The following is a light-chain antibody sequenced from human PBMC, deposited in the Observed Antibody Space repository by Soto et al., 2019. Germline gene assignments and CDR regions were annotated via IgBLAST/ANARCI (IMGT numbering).Light chain of an antibody. CDR2: EVT. V-gene: IGLV2-23*02. J-gene: IGLJ1*01. CDR1: SSDVGTYNL. Sequence: QSALAQPASVSGSPEQSVTISCTGTSSDVGTYNLVSWYQQHPGKAPKLIIYEVTERPSGVSNRFSGSKFGNTASLTISGLLPEDEADYYYCSYAGSSNVFGTGTKVTVL. CDR3: CSYAGSSNV.